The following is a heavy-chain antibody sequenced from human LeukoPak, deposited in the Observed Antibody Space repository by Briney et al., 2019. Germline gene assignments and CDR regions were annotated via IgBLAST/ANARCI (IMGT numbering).Heavy chain of an antibody. CDR3: ARDLPDYGDYLYYFDY. J-gene: IGHJ4*02. CDR1: GFTFSSYW. CDR2: IKQDGSEK. Sequence: AGGSLRLSCAASGFTFSSYWMSWVRQAPGKGLEWVANIKQDGSEKYYVDSVKGRFTISRDNAKNSLYLQMNSLRAEDTAVYYCARDLPDYGDYLYYFDYWGQGTLVTVSS. D-gene: IGHD4-17*01. V-gene: IGHV3-7*01.